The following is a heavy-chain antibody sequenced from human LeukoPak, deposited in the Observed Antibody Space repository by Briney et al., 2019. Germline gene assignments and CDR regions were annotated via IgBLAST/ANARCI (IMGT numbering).Heavy chain of an antibody. CDR1: GGTFSSYA. J-gene: IGHJ4*02. Sequence: ASVTVSCKASGGTFSSYAISWVRQAPGQGLEWMGGIIPIFGTANYAQKFQGRVTITADESTSTAYMELSSLRSEDTAVYYCARDHDSYDSSGYEWGQGTLVTVSS. V-gene: IGHV1-69*13. D-gene: IGHD3-22*01. CDR2: IIPIFGTA. CDR3: ARDHDSYDSSGYE.